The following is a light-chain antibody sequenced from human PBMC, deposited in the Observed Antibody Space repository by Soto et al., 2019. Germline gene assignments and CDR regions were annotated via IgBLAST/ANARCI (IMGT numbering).Light chain of an antibody. CDR3: QQRSDWPLT. Sequence: EIVLTQTTATLSLYPGERATLSCRASQSVSGYLAWYQQKPGQAPRLLIYDASSRATGIPARFSGSGSETDFTLTISSLEPEDFAVYYCQQRSDWPLTFGQGTRLEI. CDR2: DAS. J-gene: IGKJ5*01. CDR1: QSVSGY. V-gene: IGKV3-11*01.